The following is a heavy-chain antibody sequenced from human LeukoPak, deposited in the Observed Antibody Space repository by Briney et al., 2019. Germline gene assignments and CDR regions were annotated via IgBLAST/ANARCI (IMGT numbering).Heavy chain of an antibody. Sequence: SETLSLTCSVSGASINSTNFYWSWIRQPPGKGLESIGSISYTGNTYSNPSLNSRVTMSVDTSKNQFSLKLSSVTAADTAVYYCARQGSMTRGGYWLDPWGRGTLVTVSS. D-gene: IGHD3-10*01. J-gene: IGHJ5*02. V-gene: IGHV4-39*01. CDR1: GASINSTNFY. CDR3: ARQGSMTRGGYWLDP. CDR2: ISYTGNT.